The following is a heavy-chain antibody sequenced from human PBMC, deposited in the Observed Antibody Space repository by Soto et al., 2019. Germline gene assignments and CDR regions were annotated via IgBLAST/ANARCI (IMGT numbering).Heavy chain of an antibody. D-gene: IGHD6-6*01. CDR3: ARIHSSSASDMDV. J-gene: IGHJ6*02. CDR2: TYYRSKWYY. CDR1: GDSVSSNSAA. Sequence: TLSLTCAISGDSVSSNSAAWNWIRQAPSRGLEWLGRTYYRSKWYYGYAVSVKSLITIKPDTSKNQFSLQLNSVTPEDTAVYYCARIHSSSASDMDVWGQGTTVTVSS. V-gene: IGHV6-1*01.